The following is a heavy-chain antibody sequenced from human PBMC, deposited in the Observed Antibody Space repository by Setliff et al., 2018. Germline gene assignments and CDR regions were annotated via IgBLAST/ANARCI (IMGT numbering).Heavy chain of an antibody. V-gene: IGHV4-34*01. D-gene: IGHD6-6*01. CDR2: INHRGST. CDR1: GGTFSDYY. Sequence: SETLSLTCAAYGGTFSDYYWTWIRQPPGKGLEWIGEINHRGSTNYNPSLKSRATISIDTSKDQFSLKLISMSAADTAVYFCARGRNVAARLLDSWGQGARVTVSS. J-gene: IGHJ4*02. CDR3: ARGRNVAARLLDS.